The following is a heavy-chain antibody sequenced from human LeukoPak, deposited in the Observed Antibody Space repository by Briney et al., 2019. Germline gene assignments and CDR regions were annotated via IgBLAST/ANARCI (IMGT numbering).Heavy chain of an antibody. V-gene: IGHV4-34*01. CDR1: GGSFSGYY. D-gene: IGHD2-15*01. CDR3: ARGSCSGGSCYFDY. CDR2: INHSGST. Sequence: PSETLSLTCAVYGGSFSGYYWSWIRQPPGKGLEWIGEINHSGSTNYNPSLKSRVTISVDTSKNQFSLQLNSVTPEDTAVYYCARGSCSGGSCYFDYWGQGTLVTVSS. J-gene: IGHJ4*02.